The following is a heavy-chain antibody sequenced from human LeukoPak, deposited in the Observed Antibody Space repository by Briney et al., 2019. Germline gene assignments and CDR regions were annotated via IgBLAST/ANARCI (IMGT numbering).Heavy chain of an antibody. V-gene: IGHV4-39*01. D-gene: IGHD3-10*01. CDR2: IYDSGST. Sequence: SETLSLTCTVSGGSIMSSYYYWGWIRQPPGKGVEWIGSIYDSGSTYYNPSLKSRLTISVDTSKNQFSLKLNTVTSATTAVYYCASHYGPWGQGTLVTVSS. J-gene: IGHJ5*02. CDR3: ASHYGP. CDR1: GGSIMSSYYY.